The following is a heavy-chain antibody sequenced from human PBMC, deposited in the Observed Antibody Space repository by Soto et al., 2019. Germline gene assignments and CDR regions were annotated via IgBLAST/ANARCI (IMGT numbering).Heavy chain of an antibody. Sequence: SETLSLTCTVFGDSLSSGSYYWSWIRQPPGKGPEWIGYIYYSGNTKYSPSVKGRASISIDMSKNQFSLRVTSVTAADTAVYYCARDQNRNDYGDYVDGVPFSYYFDYWGQGTLVTVSS. V-gene: IGHV4-61*01. CDR1: GDSLSSGSYY. D-gene: IGHD4-17*01. J-gene: IGHJ4*02. CDR2: IYYSGNT. CDR3: ARDQNRNDYGDYVDGVPFSYYFDY.